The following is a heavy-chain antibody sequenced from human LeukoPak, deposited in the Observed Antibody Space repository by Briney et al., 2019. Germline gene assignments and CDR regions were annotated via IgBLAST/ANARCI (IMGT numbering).Heavy chain of an antibody. D-gene: IGHD7-27*01. Sequence: ASVKVSCKASGYTFTGYYMHWVRQAPGQGLEWMGWISAYNGNTNYAQKLQGRVTMTTDTSTSTAYMELRSLRSDDTAVYYCARDHDLGDAFDIWGQGTMVTVSS. CDR2: ISAYNGNT. CDR1: GYTFTGYY. J-gene: IGHJ3*02. V-gene: IGHV1-18*04. CDR3: ARDHDLGDAFDI.